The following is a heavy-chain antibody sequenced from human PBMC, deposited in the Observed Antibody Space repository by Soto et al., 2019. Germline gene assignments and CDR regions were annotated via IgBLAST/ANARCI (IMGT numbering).Heavy chain of an antibody. CDR1: GGSISSSNW. Sequence: QVQLQESGPGLVKHSGTLSLTCAVSGGSISSSNWWSWVRQPPGKGLEWIGEIYHSGSTNYNPSLKSRVTISVDKSKNQFSLKLSSVTAADTAVYYCARGRTAAFPYYYYGMDVWGQGTTVTVSS. CDR3: ARGRTAAFPYYYYGMDV. CDR2: IYHSGST. D-gene: IGHD6-13*01. V-gene: IGHV4-4*02. J-gene: IGHJ6*02.